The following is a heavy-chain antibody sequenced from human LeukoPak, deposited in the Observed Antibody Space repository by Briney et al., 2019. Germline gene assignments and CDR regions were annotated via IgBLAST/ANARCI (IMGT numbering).Heavy chain of an antibody. Sequence: SSETLSLTCAVYGGSLSAYYWTWIRQPPGKGLEWIGEINPGGVTNYNPSLKSRVTLSLDTPKNQFSLKLNSVTAADTAVYYCARGLDIAAAGTFYMDVWDKGTTVTVSS. D-gene: IGHD6-13*01. CDR1: GGSLSAYY. J-gene: IGHJ6*03. CDR3: ARGLDIAAAGTFYMDV. CDR2: INPGGVT. V-gene: IGHV4-34*01.